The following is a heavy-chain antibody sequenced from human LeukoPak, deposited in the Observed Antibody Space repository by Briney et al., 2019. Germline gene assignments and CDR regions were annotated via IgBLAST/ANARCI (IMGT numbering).Heavy chain of an antibody. D-gene: IGHD2-2*01. CDR3: ARGSTLLVVPADVYNWFDP. J-gene: IGHJ5*02. V-gene: IGHV1-18*01. Sequence: ASVKVSCKASGYTFTSYGISWVRQAPGQGLEWMGWISAYNGNTNYAQKLQGRVTMTTDTSTSTAYMELRNLRSDDTAVYYCARGSTLLVVPADVYNWFDPWGQGTLVTVSS. CDR1: GYTFTSYG. CDR2: ISAYNGNT.